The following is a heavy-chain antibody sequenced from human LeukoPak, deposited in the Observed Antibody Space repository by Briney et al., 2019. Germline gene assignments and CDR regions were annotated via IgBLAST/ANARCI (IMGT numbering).Heavy chain of an antibody. J-gene: IGHJ4*02. Sequence: GGSLRLSCAASGFTFSSYAMHWVRQAPGKGLEYVSAISSNGGSTYYANSVKGRFTISRDNSKNTLYLQMGSLRAEDMAVYYCARGVRPPYDILTGYFDYWGQGTLVTVSS. V-gene: IGHV3-64*01. CDR3: ARGVRPPYDILTGYFDY. CDR2: ISSNGGST. CDR1: GFTFSSYA. D-gene: IGHD3-9*01.